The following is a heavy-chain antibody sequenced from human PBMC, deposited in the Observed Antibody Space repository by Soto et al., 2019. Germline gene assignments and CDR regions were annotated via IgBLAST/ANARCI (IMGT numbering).Heavy chain of an antibody. CDR1: GGSFSGYY. V-gene: IGHV4-34*01. CDR2: INHSGST. CDR3: ARVTRISYFIWGIYRVVGYDAFDI. J-gene: IGHJ3*02. D-gene: IGHD3-16*02. Sequence: SETLSLTCAVYGGSFSGYYWSWIRQPPGKGVEWIGEINHSGSTNYNPSLKSRVTISVDTSKNHFSLKLSSVTAADTAVYYCARVTRISYFIWGIYRVVGYDAFDIWGQGTMVTVSS.